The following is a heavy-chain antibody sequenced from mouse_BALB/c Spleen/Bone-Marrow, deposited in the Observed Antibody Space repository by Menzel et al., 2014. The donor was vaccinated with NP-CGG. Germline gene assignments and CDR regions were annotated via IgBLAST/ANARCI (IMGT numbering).Heavy chain of an antibody. CDR3: ARDMGDY. Sequence: EVKLMESGGGLMKPGGSLKLSCAASGFTFSDYYMYWVRQTPEKRLEGVATISDGGTYSYYADSVKGRFTISRDNAKSNLYLQMNSLKSEDTAMYYCARDMGDYWGQGTTLTVSS. CDR1: GFTFSDYY. J-gene: IGHJ2*01. V-gene: IGHV5-4*02. D-gene: IGHD1-1*02. CDR2: ISDGGTYS.